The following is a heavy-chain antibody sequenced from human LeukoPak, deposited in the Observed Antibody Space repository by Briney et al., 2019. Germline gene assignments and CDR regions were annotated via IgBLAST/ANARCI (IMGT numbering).Heavy chain of an antibody. V-gene: IGHV1-24*01. D-gene: IGHD4-17*01. CDR1: GYTLTELS. Sequence: EASVKVSCKVSGYTLTELSMHWVRQAPGKGLEWMGSFDPEDGETIYAQKFQGRVTMTEDTSTDTACMELSSLRSEDTAVYYCATVRGGDYAEWFDPWGQGTLVTVSS. CDR2: FDPEDGET. J-gene: IGHJ5*02. CDR3: ATVRGGDYAEWFDP.